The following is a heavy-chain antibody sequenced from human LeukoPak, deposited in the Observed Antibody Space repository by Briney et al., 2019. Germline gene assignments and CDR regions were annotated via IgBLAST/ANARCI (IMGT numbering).Heavy chain of an antibody. Sequence: GASVKVSCKASGYTFTSYYMHWVRQAPGQGLEWMGIINPRGGSTSYAQKFQGRVTMTRDMSTSTVYMELSSLRSEDTAVYYCARRDSSSGLDYWGQGTLVTVSS. V-gene: IGHV1-46*01. CDR3: ARRDSSSGLDY. D-gene: IGHD6-6*01. CDR2: INPRGGST. CDR1: GYTFTSYY. J-gene: IGHJ4*02.